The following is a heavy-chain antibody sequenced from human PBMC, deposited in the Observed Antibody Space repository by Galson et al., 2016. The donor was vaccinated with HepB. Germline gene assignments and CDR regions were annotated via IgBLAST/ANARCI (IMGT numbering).Heavy chain of an antibody. CDR1: GLTFSNYW. J-gene: IGHJ4*02. V-gene: IGHV3-74*01. CDR2: INTDGTDT. D-gene: IGHD3-10*01. CDR3: ARSPRILWFGVDY. Sequence: SLRLSCAVSGLTFSNYWMHWVRQAPGQGLVWAARINTDGTDTHYADSVKGRFTISRDNAKSTVYLQMDSLRVDDTAVYYCARSPRILWFGVDYWGQGILVTVSS.